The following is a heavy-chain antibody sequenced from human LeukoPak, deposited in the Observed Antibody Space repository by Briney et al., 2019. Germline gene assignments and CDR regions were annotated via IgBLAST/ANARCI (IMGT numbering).Heavy chain of an antibody. CDR3: ARGWLYSSGIYYFHY. J-gene: IGHJ4*02. D-gene: IGHD6-19*01. V-gene: IGHV3-74*01. CDR2: IITDGSSI. Sequence: GGSLRLSCAASGFTFSSNWMHWVRQAPGTGLVWVSRIITDGSSISYADSVKGRFTISRDNAKNTVYLQMNSLRAEDTAVYYCARGWLYSSGIYYFHYWGQGTLVTVSS. CDR1: GFTFSSNW.